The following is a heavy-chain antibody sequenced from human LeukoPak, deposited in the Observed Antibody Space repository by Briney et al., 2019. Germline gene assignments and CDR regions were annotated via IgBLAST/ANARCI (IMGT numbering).Heavy chain of an antibody. J-gene: IGHJ6*03. D-gene: IGHD3-22*01. CDR3: AKANYYYDSSGYIHYMDV. Sequence: QAGGSLRLSCAASGFTFSSYEMNWVRQAPGKGLEWLSYISSSGSTKYYADSVKGRFTISRDNSKNTLYLQMNSLRAEDTAVYYCAKANYYYDSSGYIHYMDVWGKGTTVTVSS. CDR1: GFTFSSYE. V-gene: IGHV3-48*03. CDR2: ISSSGSTK.